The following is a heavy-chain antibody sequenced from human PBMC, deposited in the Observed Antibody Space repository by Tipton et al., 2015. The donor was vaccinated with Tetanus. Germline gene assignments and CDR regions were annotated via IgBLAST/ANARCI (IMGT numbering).Heavy chain of an antibody. CDR2: IYSYNGNT. CDR1: GGSISSGTFY. CDR3: ARDRRDYAYDSRGYYSPLYYFDY. D-gene: IGHD3-22*01. Sequence: TLSLTCTVSGGSISSGTFYWDWIRQPPGKGLEWIGNIYSYNGNTLQNPSLQSRVTISLDTSKSQFSLKLSSVTAADAAVFYCARDRRDYAYDSRGYYSPLYYFDYWGQGTRVTVSS. V-gene: IGHV4-39*07. J-gene: IGHJ4*02.